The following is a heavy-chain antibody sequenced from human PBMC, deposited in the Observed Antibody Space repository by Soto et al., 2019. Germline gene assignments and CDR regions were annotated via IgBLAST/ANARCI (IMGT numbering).Heavy chain of an antibody. D-gene: IGHD1-1*01. J-gene: IGHJ4*02. CDR3: ARDDLFVDNGLDH. CDR2: INDGSEE. Sequence: QVQLVESGGGVVRPGTSLRLSCAATGFSFSAHGMHWVRQAPGKGLEWLAVINDGSEEGYADSVRGRFTISRDNARNILCLQMDNLRAEESALYYCARDDLFVDNGLDHWGKGTLVTVSS. V-gene: IGHV3-33*01. CDR1: GFSFSAHG.